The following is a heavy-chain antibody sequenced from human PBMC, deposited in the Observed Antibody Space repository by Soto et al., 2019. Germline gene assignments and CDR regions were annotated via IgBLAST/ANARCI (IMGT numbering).Heavy chain of an antibody. CDR1: GFTFTSSA. CDR2: IVVGSGNT. D-gene: IGHD6-19*01. Sequence: ASVKVSCKASGFTFTSSAVQWVRQARGQRLEWIGWIVVGSGNTNYAQNFQERVTITRDMSTSTAYMELSSLRSEDTAVYYCAADKGSGWQLYYYYGMDVWGQGTTVTVSS. V-gene: IGHV1-58*01. J-gene: IGHJ6*02. CDR3: AADKGSGWQLYYYYGMDV.